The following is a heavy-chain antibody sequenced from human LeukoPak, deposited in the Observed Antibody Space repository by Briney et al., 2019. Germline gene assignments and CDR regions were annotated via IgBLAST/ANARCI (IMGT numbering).Heavy chain of an antibody. D-gene: IGHD6-13*01. J-gene: IGHJ6*02. Sequence: PGGSLRLSCAASGFTLSSNYMSWVRQAPGKGLEWVSVIYSGGSTYYADSVKGRFTISRDNSKNTLYLQMNSLRAEDTAVYYCARDSVGVSGRSSSWYNPYYYYGMDVWGQGTTVTVSS. CDR1: GFTLSSNY. V-gene: IGHV3-66*01. CDR2: IYSGGST. CDR3: ARDSVGVSGRSSSWYNPYYYYGMDV.